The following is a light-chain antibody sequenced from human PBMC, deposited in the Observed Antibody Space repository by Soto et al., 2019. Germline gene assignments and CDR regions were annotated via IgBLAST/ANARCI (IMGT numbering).Light chain of an antibody. CDR3: HHYNSWPYT. CDR2: GAS. J-gene: IGKJ2*01. Sequence: IALPQSPDTLSLSPGERATLSCRASQSVSSSYLAWYQQKPGQAPRLVFYGASGRATGIPDRFSGSGSGTEFTLTISSLQSEDFAVYYCHHYNSWPYTFGQGTKVDIK. CDR1: QSVSSSY. V-gene: IGKV3-20*01.